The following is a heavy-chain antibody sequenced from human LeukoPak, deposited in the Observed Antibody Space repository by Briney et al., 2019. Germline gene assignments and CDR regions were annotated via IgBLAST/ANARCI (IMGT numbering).Heavy chain of an antibody. J-gene: IGHJ4*02. CDR3: ARGFITGTTVYPGGY. D-gene: IGHD1-7*01. Sequence: PGGSLRLSCAASGFTFSSYSMNWVRQAPGKGLEWVSSISSSSSYIYYADSVKGRFTISRDNAKNSLYLQMNSLRAEDTAVYYCARGFITGTTVYPGGYWGQGTLVTVSS. CDR1: GFTFSSYS. CDR2: ISSSSSYI. V-gene: IGHV3-21*01.